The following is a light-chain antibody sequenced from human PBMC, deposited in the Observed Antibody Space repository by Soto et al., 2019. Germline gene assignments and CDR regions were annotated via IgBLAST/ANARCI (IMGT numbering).Light chain of an antibody. CDR1: QTIRSNY. CDR3: QQHGISHII. J-gene: IGKJ5*01. Sequence: ESVLTQSPGIRSLSPGERAIISCRASQTIRSNYLAWYQQKPGQAPRLLIFGASRRATGIPDRFSGSGSGTDFTLTISRLEPEDFAVYYCQQHGISHIIFGQGTRLEIK. CDR2: GAS. V-gene: IGKV3-20*01.